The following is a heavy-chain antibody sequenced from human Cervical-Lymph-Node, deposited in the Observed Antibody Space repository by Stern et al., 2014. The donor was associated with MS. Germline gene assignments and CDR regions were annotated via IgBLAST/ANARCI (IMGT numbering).Heavy chain of an antibody. D-gene: IGHD2-21*01. CDR2: ITSGSSTI. CDR1: GLTFSTST. V-gene: IGHV3-48*02. CDR3: ATEGLLA. Sequence: EVQLVESGGGLVQPGGSLRLSCAASGLTFSTSTMNWVRQAPGKGLEWVSYITSGSSTIYDADSLKGRFTISRDNAKSSLYLQMNSLRDEDTGVYYCATEGLLAWGQGTLVTVSS. J-gene: IGHJ5*02.